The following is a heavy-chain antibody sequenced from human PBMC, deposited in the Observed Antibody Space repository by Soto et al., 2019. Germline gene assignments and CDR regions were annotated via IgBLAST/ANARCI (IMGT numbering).Heavy chain of an antibody. CDR3: AADLPNDNYPIDY. CDR2: IYYSGST. V-gene: IGHV4-31*03. Sequence: SETLSLTCTVSGGSISSGGYYWSWIRQHPGKGLEWIGYIYYSGSTYYNPSLKSRVTISVDTSKNQFSLKLSSVTAADTAVYYCAADLPNDNYPIDYWGQGTLVTVSS. D-gene: IGHD1-1*01. CDR1: GGSISSGGYY. J-gene: IGHJ4*02.